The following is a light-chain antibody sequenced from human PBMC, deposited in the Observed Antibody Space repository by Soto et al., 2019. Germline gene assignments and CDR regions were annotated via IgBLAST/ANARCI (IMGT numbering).Light chain of an antibody. V-gene: IGLV2-14*01. CDR1: SSDVGGYNY. CDR2: DVS. J-gene: IGLJ1*01. CDR3: SSYTSSSTPFL. Sequence: QSALTQPASVSGSPGQSITISCTGTSSDVGGYNYVSWYRQHPGKAPKLIIYDVSNRPSGVSVRFSGSKSGNTASLTISGLQAEDEADYHCSSYTSSSTPFLFGTGTKVTVL.